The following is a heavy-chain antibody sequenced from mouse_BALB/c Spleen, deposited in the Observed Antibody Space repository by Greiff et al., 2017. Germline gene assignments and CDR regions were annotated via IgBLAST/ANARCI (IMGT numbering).Heavy chain of an antibody. D-gene: IGHD1-1*01. CDR1: GFSLTSYG. V-gene: IGHV2-2*02. CDR3: ARGDYGSRWFAY. Sequence: VKVVESGPGLVQPSQSLSITCTVSGFSLTSYGVHWVRQSPGKGLEWLGVIWSGGSTDYNAAFISRLSISKDNSKSQVFFKMNSLQANDTAIYYCARGDYGSRWFAYWGQGTLVTVSA. J-gene: IGHJ3*01. CDR2: IWSGGST.